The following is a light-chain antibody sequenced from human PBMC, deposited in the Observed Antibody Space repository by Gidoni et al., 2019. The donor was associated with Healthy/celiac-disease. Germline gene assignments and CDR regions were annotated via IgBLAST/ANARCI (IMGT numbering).Light chain of an antibody. V-gene: IGKV3-20*01. CDR2: GAS. CDR3: QQYGSSPWT. CDR1: QSVRSSY. J-gene: IGKJ1*01. Sequence: EIVLTQSPGTLSLSPGERATLSCRASQSVRSSYLAWYPQKPGQAPRLLIYGASSRATGIPERFSGSVSGTDFTLTISRLEPEAFAVYYCQQYGSSPWTFGQGTKVEIK.